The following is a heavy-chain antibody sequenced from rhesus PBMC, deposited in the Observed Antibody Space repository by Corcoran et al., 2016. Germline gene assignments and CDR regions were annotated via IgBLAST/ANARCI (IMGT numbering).Heavy chain of an antibody. Sequence: QVPLQESGPGLVKPSEPLSLTWAVSGGSISSNSWSWNRKPPGKGPEWIGRISGSGGSTDDNPYLKSRVTISTDTSKNQFSLKRSYGTAADTAVYYCARVTVTTVDAFDVWGQGLRVTVSS. J-gene: IGHJ3*01. CDR2: ISGSGGST. D-gene: IGHD4-23*01. V-gene: IGHV4-173*01. CDR1: GGSISSNS. CDR3: ARVTVTTVDAFDV.